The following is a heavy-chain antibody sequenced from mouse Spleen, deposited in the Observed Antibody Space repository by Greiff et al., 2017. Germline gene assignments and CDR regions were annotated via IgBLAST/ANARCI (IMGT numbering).Heavy chain of an antibody. V-gene: IGHV5-6*02. CDR1: GFTFSSYG. Sequence: EVKLMESGGDLVKPGGSLKLSCAASGFTFSSYGMSWVRQTPDKRLEWVATISSGGSYTYYPDSVKGRFTISRDNAKNTLYLQMSSLKSEDTAMYYCARRDPGGYFDVWGTGTTVTVSS. CDR3: ARRDPGGYFDV. J-gene: IGHJ1*03. CDR2: ISSGGSYT.